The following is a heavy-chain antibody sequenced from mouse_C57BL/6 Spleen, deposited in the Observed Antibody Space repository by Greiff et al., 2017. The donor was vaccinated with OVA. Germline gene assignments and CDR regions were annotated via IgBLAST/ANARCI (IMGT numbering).Heavy chain of an antibody. J-gene: IGHJ3*01. Sequence: QVQLQQSGPELVKPGASVKISCKASGYAFSSSWMNWVKQRPGKGLEWIGRIYPGDGDTNYNGKFKGKATLTADKSSSTAYMQLSSLTSEDSAVYFCAAYYSNYESGFAYWGQGTLVTVSA. CDR2: IYPGDGDT. D-gene: IGHD2-5*01. CDR1: GYAFSSSW. CDR3: AAYYSNYESGFAY. V-gene: IGHV1-82*01.